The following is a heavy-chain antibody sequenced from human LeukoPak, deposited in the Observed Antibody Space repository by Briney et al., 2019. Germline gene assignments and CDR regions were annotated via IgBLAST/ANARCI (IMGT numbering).Heavy chain of an antibody. J-gene: IGHJ6*03. CDR1: GGTFSSYA. V-gene: IGHV1-69*05. CDR2: IIPIFGTA. D-gene: IGHD6-13*01. Sequence: ASVKVSCKASGGTFSSYAISWVRQAPGQGLEWMGGIIPIFGTANYAQKFQGRVTITTDESTSTAYMELSSLRSEDTAVYYCARGARSSWYLAGYYYMDVWGKGTTVTVSS. CDR3: ARGARSSWYLAGYYYMDV.